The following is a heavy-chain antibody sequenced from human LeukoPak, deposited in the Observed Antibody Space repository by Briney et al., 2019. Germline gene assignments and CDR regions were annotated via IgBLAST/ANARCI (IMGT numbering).Heavy chain of an antibody. J-gene: IGHJ4*02. CDR3: ARPQSSSGYYWPFDD. V-gene: IGHV3-23*01. Sequence: GGSLRLSCAASGFTFSSYAMRWVRPAPGKGLEWVSAISPSSGTFYADSVKGRFTISRDNSKNTLYLQMNSLRAEDTAVYYCARPQSSSGYYWPFDDWGQGTLVTVSS. CDR2: ISPSSGT. CDR1: GFTFSSYA. D-gene: IGHD3-22*01.